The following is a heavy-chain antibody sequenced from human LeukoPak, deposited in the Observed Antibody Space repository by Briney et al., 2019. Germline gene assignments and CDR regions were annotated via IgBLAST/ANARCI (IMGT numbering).Heavy chain of an antibody. D-gene: IGHD1-26*01. J-gene: IGHJ3*02. Sequence: KASETLSLTCTVSGGSIRSSYYYWGWIRQPPGKGLEWIGSIYYSGSTYYNPSLKSRVTISVDTSKNQFSLKLSSVTAADTAVYYCAKPKSHLVPVGAFDIWGQGTMVTVSS. CDR2: IYYSGST. CDR1: GGSIRSSYYY. CDR3: AKPKSHLVPVGAFDI. V-gene: IGHV4-39*01.